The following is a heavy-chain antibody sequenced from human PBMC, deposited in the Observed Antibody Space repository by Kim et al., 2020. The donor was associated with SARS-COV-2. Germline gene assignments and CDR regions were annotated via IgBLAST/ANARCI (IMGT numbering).Heavy chain of an antibody. V-gene: IGHV3-23*01. CDR3: AKAPRYSSSWSYYFDY. J-gene: IGHJ4*02. CDR1: GFTFSSYA. Sequence: GGSLRLSCAASGFTFSSYAMSWVRQAPGKGLEWVSAISGSGGSTYYADSVKGRFTISRDNSKNTLYLQMNSLRAEDTAVYYCAKAPRYSSSWSYYFDYWGQGTLVTVSS. D-gene: IGHD6-13*01. CDR2: ISGSGGST.